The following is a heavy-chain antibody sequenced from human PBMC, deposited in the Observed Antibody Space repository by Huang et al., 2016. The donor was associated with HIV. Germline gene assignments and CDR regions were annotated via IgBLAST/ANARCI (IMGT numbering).Heavy chain of an antibody. J-gene: IGHJ3*01. CDR3: ARDLTGTRAAAAGIRGDAFDV. V-gene: IGHV1-69*13. CDR2: SIPIYDTV. CDR1: GGTFGSYG. Sequence: QVQLVQSGAEVKKPGSSVKVSCKASGGTFGSYGISWVRQAPGQGLEWMGGSIPIYDTVNYEQKYQGRVRSTADASTRTAYMELTSLGSEDTAVYYCARDLTGTRAAAAGIRGDAFDVWGQGTLVTVSS. D-gene: IGHD6-13*01.